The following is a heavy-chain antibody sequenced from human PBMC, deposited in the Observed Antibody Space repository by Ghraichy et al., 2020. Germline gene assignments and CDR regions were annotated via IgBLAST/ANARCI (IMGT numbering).Heavy chain of an antibody. Sequence: SETLSLTCAVYGGSFSGYYWSWIRQPPGKGLEWIGEINHSGSTNYNPSLKSRVTISVDTSKNQFSLKLSSVTAADTAVYYCARSRYDFWSGYPYFDYWGQGTLVTVSS. D-gene: IGHD3-3*01. CDR1: GGSFSGYY. CDR2: INHSGST. V-gene: IGHV4-34*01. J-gene: IGHJ4*02. CDR3: ARSRYDFWSGYPYFDY.